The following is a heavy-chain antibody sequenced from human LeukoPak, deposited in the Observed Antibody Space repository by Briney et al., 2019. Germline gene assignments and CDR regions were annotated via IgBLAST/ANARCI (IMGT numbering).Heavy chain of an antibody. CDR2: ISSSSSYI. J-gene: IGHJ4*02. D-gene: IGHD3-22*01. V-gene: IGHV3-21*01. CDR3: ARDDYYDSSGYYGFDY. Sequence: GGSLRLSCAASGFTFSSYSMNWVRQAPGKGLEWVSSISSSSSYIYYADSVKGRFTNSRDNAKNSLYLQMNSLRAEDTAVYYCARDDYYDSSGYYGFDYWGQGTLVTVSS. CDR1: GFTFSSYS.